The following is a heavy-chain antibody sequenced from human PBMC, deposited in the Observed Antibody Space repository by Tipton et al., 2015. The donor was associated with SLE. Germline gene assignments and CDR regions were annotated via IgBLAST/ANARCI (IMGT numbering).Heavy chain of an antibody. CDR3: VREADGFDV. CDR2: VSSSTSYI. CDR1: GFTFSRSI. Sequence: SLRLSCAASGFTFSRSIMNWVRQAPGKGLEWVAVVSSSTSYIHYADSVKGRSTISRDNPNNRLYLQMNSLRGDDTALYYRVREADGFDVWGQGTMVTVS. J-gene: IGHJ3*01. V-gene: IGHV3-30*03.